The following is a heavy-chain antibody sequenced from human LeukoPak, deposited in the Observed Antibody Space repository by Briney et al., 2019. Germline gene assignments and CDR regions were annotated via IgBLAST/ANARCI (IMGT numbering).Heavy chain of an antibody. CDR1: GGTFSSYA. J-gene: IGHJ4*02. CDR2: IIPILGIA. CDR3: ASPLGDILTGYYGLDY. V-gene: IGHV1-69*04. Sequence: SVKVSCKASGGTFSSYAISWARQAPGQGLEWMGRIIPILGIANYAQKFQGRVTITADKSTSTAYMELSSLRSEDTAVYYCASPLGDILTGYYGLDYWGQGTLVTVSS. D-gene: IGHD3-9*01.